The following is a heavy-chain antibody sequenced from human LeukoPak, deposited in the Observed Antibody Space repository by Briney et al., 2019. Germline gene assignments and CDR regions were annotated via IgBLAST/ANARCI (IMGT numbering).Heavy chain of an antibody. CDR3: ARVITMVRGVFNWFDP. CDR2: ISAYNGNT. D-gene: IGHD3-10*01. V-gene: IGHV1-18*01. Sequence: ASVKVSCKASGYTFTSYGISWVRQAPGQGLQWMGWISAYNGNTNYAQKLQGRVTMTTDTSTSTAYMELRSLRSDDTAVYYCARVITMVRGVFNWFDPWGPGTLVTVSS. J-gene: IGHJ5*02. CDR1: GYTFTSYG.